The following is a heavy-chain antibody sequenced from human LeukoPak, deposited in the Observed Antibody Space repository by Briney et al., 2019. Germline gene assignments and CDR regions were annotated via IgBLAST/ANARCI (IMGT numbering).Heavy chain of an antibody. CDR3: ARSRRATVTPDY. CDR1: GGSISSSSYY. CDR2: IYYSGST. Sequence: SETLSLTCTVSGGSISSSSYYWGWIRQPPGKGLEWIGSIYYSGSTYYNPSLKSRVTISVDTSKNQFSLKLSSVTAADTAVYYCARSRRATVTPDYWGQGTLVTVSS. D-gene: IGHD4-11*01. J-gene: IGHJ4*02. V-gene: IGHV4-39*01.